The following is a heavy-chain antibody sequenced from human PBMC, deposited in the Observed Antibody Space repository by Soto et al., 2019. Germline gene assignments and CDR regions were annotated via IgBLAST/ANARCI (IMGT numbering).Heavy chain of an antibody. J-gene: IGHJ4*02. Sequence: PGGSLRLACAASGFTFSSYGMHWVRQAPGKGLEWVAVIWYDGSNKYYADSVKGRFTISRDNSKNTLYLQMNSLRAEDTAVYYCARDSLRFLESPIDYWGQGTLVTVSS. V-gene: IGHV3-33*01. CDR2: IWYDGSNK. CDR1: GFTFSSYG. D-gene: IGHD3-3*01. CDR3: ARDSLRFLESPIDY.